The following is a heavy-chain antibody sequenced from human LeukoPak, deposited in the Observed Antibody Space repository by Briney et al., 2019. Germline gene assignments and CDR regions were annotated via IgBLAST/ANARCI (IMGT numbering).Heavy chain of an antibody. CDR2: ISSDGNDK. CDR3: TTKVIRGNSGDDYDD. V-gene: IGHV3-30*03. J-gene: IGHJ4*02. Sequence: GGSLRLSCAASGVTFSSYGMHWVRQAPGKGLEWVALISSDGNDKLYGDSVKGRFTISRDDSKSTLYLQMNSLRAEDTAVYYCTTKVIRGNSGDDYDDWGQGALVTVSS. D-gene: IGHD5-12*01. CDR1: GVTFSSYG.